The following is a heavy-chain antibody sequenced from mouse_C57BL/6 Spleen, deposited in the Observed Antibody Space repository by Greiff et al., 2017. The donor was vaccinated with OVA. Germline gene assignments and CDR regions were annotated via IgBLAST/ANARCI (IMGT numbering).Heavy chain of an antibody. Sequence: VQLQQSGAELVQPGASVKLSCTASGYTFTSYWMNWVKQRPGQGLEWIGMIHPNSGSTNYNEKFTSKATLTVDKYSSTVYMQLRSLTSEDSAVYYCERQNKEAMDYWGQGTSVTVSS. J-gene: IGHJ4*01. CDR1: GYTFTSYW. CDR2: IHPNSGST. V-gene: IGHV1-64*01. CDR3: ERQNKEAMDY.